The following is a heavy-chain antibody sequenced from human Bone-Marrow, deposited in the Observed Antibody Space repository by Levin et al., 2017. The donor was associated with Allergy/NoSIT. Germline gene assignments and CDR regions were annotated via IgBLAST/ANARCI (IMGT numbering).Heavy chain of an antibody. J-gene: IGHJ6*02. D-gene: IGHD2-2*01. Sequence: PGGSLRLSCAASGFTFSDYSMHWVRQAPDKGLEWVALISYDTTNQYYADSVKGRFTVSRDNSKNTLYLQLNSLRSEDTAVYYCARGPIVVVSGAIYEPPYYYGMDVWGQGTTVTVSS. CDR2: ISYDTTNQ. CDR3: ARGPIVVVSGAIYEPPYYYGMDV. CDR1: GFTFSDYS. V-gene: IGHV3-30*04.